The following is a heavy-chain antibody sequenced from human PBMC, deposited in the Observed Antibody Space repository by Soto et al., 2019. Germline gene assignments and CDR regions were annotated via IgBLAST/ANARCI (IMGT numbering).Heavy chain of an antibody. CDR3: VRRAIAATADWGAFDL. V-gene: IGHV3-23*01. Sequence: SGGSLRLSCAASGFTFSSFVMTWVRQAPGKGLEWVSTVSPGGDVSHYTDSVKGRVTISGDNSTRTLHLQMDSLSAEDAAVYFCVRRAIAATADWGAFDLWGQGTVVTVSS. CDR2: VSPGGDVS. CDR1: GFTFSSFV. D-gene: IGHD6-13*01. J-gene: IGHJ3*01.